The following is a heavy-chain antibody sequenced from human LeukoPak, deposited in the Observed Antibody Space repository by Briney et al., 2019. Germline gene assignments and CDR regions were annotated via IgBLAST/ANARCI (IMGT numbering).Heavy chain of an antibody. CDR3: ARRSRGGVSAFDI. CDR2: IYYSGST. V-gene: IGHV4-59*08. D-gene: IGHD2-8*02. Sequence: PSETLSLTCTVSGGSISSYYWSWIRQPPGKGLEWIGYIYYSGSTNYNPSLKSRVTISVDTSKNQFSLKLSSVTAADTAVYYCARRSRGGVSAFDIWGQGTMVTVSS. CDR1: GGSISSYY. J-gene: IGHJ3*02.